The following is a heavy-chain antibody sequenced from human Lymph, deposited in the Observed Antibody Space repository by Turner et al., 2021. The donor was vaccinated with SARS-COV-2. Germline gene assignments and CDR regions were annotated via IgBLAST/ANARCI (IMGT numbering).Heavy chain of an antibody. J-gene: IGHJ3*02. CDR1: GFNGSSNY. CDR3: ARDNPHDAFDI. V-gene: IGHV3-53*02. CDR2: IYSGGST. Sequence: EVQLVETGGCLIQPGGSLRLSCAASGFNGSSNYMSWVRQAPGKGLGWVSVIYSGGSTFYADSVGGRFTISRDNSKNTLYLQMNSLRAEDTAVYYCARDNPHDAFDIWGQGTMVTVSS.